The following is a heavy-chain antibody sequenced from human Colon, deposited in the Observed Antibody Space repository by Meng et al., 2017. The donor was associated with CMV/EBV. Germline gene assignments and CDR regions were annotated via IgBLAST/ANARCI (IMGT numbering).Heavy chain of an antibody. CDR1: PFRAYA. J-gene: IGHJ4*02. CDR3: AKADYYDGSGYYFDY. V-gene: IGHV3-23*01. D-gene: IGHD3-22*01. CDR2: ISGTGGNT. Sequence: PFRAYAMSWVRQAPGKGLEWVSSISGTGGNTYYAASVTGRFTISRDDSHNTLFLHMNSLRAEDTAVYYCAKADYYDGSGYYFDYWGQGTLVTVSS.